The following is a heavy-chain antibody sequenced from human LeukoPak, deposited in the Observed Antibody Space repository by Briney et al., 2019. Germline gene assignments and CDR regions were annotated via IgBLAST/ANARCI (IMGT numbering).Heavy chain of an antibody. CDR1: GGSISRSSFY. CDR3: AKLPGGGDFGGTFDY. D-gene: IGHD4-23*01. J-gene: IGHJ4*02. Sequence: PSETLSLTCTVSGGSISRSSFYWGWIRQPPGKGLEWIGSIYYGGSTYYNPSLKSRLTISVDTSKNQFSLKLISVTAADTAVYYCAKLPGGGDFGGTFDYWGLGTLVIVSS. CDR2: IYYGGST. V-gene: IGHV4-39*01.